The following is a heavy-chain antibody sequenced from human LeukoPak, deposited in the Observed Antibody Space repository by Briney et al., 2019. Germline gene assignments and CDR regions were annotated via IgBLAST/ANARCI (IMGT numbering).Heavy chain of an antibody. CDR3: ARGREDTWFGESIGLPTTYNCFDP. D-gene: IGHD3-10*01. Sequence: SETLSLTCAASGLSFSGNSLSWIRQPPGKGLEWIGAINHSGSTNYRPSRESRVNISVDMTKHLFSLKVSSVTAAYTAVYYCARGREDTWFGESIGLPTTYNCFDPWGQGTMVTVSS. V-gene: IGHV4-34*01. CDR1: GLSFSGNS. J-gene: IGHJ5*02. CDR2: INHSGST.